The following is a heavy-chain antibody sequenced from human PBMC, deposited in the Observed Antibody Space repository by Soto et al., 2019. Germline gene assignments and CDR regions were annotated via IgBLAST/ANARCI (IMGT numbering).Heavy chain of an antibody. CDR2: IKQDGSEK. J-gene: IGHJ4*02. Sequence: EVQPVESGGGLVQPGGSLRLSCAASGFTFSSYWMSWVRQAPGKGLEWVANIKQDGSEKYYVDSVKGRFTISRDNAKNSLYLQMNSLRAEDTAVYYCARDSYGDYYDSSGYSGYWGQGTLVTVSS. CDR3: ARDSYGDYYDSSGYSGY. CDR1: GFTFSSYW. D-gene: IGHD3-22*01. V-gene: IGHV3-7*05.